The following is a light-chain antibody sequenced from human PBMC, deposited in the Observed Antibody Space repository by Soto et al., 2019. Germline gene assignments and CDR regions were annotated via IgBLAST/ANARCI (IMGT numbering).Light chain of an antibody. CDR3: QQCYDFIT. Sequence: DIQMTQSPSSLSASVGDRVTITCQASQDIKNYLNWYQQKPGKAPKLLIYEATNLETGVPSRFSGSGSGSSFTFTISSLQPEDIATYYCQQCYDFITFGGGPRIEIK. V-gene: IGKV1-33*01. J-gene: IGKJ4*01. CDR2: EAT. CDR1: QDIKNY.